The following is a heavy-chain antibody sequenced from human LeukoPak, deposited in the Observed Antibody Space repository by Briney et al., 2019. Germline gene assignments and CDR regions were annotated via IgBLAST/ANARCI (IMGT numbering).Heavy chain of an antibody. CDR2: INPNSGGT. J-gene: IGHJ6*03. Sequence: ASVKVSCKASGYTFTGYYMHWVRQAPGQGLEWMGWINPNSGGTNYAQKFQGRVTMTRDTSISTAYMELSRLRSDDTAVYYCARGRVGRIDYYYYYMDVWGKGTTVTVSS. D-gene: IGHD3/OR15-3a*01. CDR3: ARGRVGRIDYYYYYMDV. CDR1: GYTFTGYY. V-gene: IGHV1-2*02.